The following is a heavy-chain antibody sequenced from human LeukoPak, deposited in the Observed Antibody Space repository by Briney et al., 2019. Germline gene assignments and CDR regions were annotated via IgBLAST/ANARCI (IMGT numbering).Heavy chain of an antibody. CDR3: VKGPTIPPYYSSGNYYETKAQFDY. V-gene: IGHV3-30*02. CDR2: IRYDGSKE. J-gene: IGHJ4*02. CDR1: GFSFNTYD. Sequence: GGSLRLSCAASGFSFNTYDMLWVRQAPGKGLEWMALIRYDGSKEYYAYSVKGRFTISRDNSKSSLYLQMNSLSPEDTAFYYCVKGPTIPPYYSSGNYYETKAQFDYWGQGTLVTVSS. D-gene: IGHD3-3*01.